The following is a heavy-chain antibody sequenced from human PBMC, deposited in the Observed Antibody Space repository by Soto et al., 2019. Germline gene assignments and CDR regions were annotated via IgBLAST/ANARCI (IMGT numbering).Heavy chain of an antibody. Sequence: VKVSFKPSGDSLSIKTLSWVRQAPGQGLEWVGSIIPTSGTRNYAPNFKGRVTITADESTFYMELSSLRPEDTAVFYCAGDTGKTYGLFLFDYWGQGSLVTVSS. D-gene: IGHD3-16*01. V-gene: IGHV1-69*13. CDR3: AGDTGKTYGLFLFDY. J-gene: IGHJ4*02. CDR2: IIPTSGTR. CDR1: GDSLSIKT.